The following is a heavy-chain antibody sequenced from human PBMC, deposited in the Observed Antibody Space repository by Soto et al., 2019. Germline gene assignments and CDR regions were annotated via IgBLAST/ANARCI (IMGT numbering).Heavy chain of an antibody. CDR3: TRGPRSTSTGTGAF. CDR2: INDDGIST. CDR1: GFTFIMYW. V-gene: IGHV3-74*01. Sequence: PGWSLRLSCAASGFTFIMYWMHWVRQVPGKGPEWVSRINDDGISTNYADSVKGRFTISRDNAKNTLYLQMNALRVEDTAVYYCTRGPRSTSTGTGAFWGQGTLVTVSS. D-gene: IGHD1-1*01. J-gene: IGHJ4*02.